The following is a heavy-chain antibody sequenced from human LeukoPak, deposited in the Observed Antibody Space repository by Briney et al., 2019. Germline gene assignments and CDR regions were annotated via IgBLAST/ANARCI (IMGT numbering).Heavy chain of an antibody. CDR2: ISYDGSNK. CDR3: AKLGGGSGSHYNRNGIYYYGMDV. J-gene: IGHJ6*04. D-gene: IGHD3-10*01. V-gene: IGHV3-30*18. CDR1: GFTFSSYG. Sequence: GRSLRLSCAASGFTFSSYGMHWVRQAPGKGLEWVAVISYDGSNKYYADSVKGRFTISRDNSKDTLYLQMNSLRAEDAAVYYCAKLGGGSGSHYNRNGIYYYGMDVWGKGTTVTVSS.